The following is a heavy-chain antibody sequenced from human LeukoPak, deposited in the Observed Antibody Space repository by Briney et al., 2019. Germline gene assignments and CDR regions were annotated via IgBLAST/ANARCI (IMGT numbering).Heavy chain of an antibody. V-gene: IGHV4-38-2*01. CDR2: VYRSGNT. CDR1: GYSISSGYY. D-gene: IGHD2-21*01. CDR3: ARPCGNTGYVPGEN. J-gene: IGHJ4*02. Sequence: PSETLSLTCAVSGYSISSGYYWTWIRQPPGKGQEYIGSVYRSGNTYCNPSLKSRVTISVDTSKNQFSLKLTSVTAKETAVDLCARPCGNTGYVPGENCGEGTLVAVSS.